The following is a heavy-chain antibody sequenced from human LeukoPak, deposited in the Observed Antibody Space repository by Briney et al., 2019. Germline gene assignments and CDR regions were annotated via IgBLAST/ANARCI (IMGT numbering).Heavy chain of an antibody. CDR1: GXTFSNAW. Sequence: KTGGSLRLSCAASGXTFSNAWMSWVRQAPGKGLEWVGRIKSKTDGGTTDYAAPVKGRFTISRDDSKNTLYLQMNSLKTEDTAVYYCTTDDRVLLWFGELLYEYFQHWGQGTLVTVSS. V-gene: IGHV3-15*01. CDR2: IKSKTDGGTT. CDR3: TTDDRVLLWFGELLYEYFQH. J-gene: IGHJ1*01. D-gene: IGHD3-10*01.